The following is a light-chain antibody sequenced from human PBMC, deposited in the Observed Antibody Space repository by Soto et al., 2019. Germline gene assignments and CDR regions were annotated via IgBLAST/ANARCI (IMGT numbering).Light chain of an antibody. Sequence: QSALTQPPSASGSPGQSVTISCTGTSSDVGGYNYVSWYQQYPGKAPKLMIYEVSKGPSGVPDRFSGSKSGNTASLTVSGLQAEDEADYYCSSYAGRNTFIFGGGTKLTVL. V-gene: IGLV2-8*01. CDR1: SSDVGGYNY. CDR2: EVS. CDR3: SSYAGRNTFI. J-gene: IGLJ2*01.